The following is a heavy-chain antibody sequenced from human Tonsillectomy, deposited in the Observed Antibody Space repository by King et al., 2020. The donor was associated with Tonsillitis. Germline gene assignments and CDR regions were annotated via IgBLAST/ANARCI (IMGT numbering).Heavy chain of an antibody. D-gene: IGHD3-10*01. J-gene: IGHJ4*02. V-gene: IGHV3-30*02. CDR1: GFPFSYYG. Sequence: VQLVESGGGVVQPGGSLRLSCAASGFPFSYYGMHWVRQAPGKGLDWVAFIPGDSSDIYYADSVKGRFTISRDNSKNTVYLQMNSLRLDDTAVYLCGKDYKGDYINFWGQGTLVTVSS. CDR2: IPGDSSDI. CDR3: GKDYKGDYINF.